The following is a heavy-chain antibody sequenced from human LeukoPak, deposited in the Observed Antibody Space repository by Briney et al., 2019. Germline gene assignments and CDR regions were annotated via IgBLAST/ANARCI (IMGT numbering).Heavy chain of an antibody. CDR3: ARALYYGMDG. V-gene: IGHV1-46*01. CDR2: INPSGGNT. Sequence: ASVKVSCKASGYTFTIYYMHWVRQAPGQGLEWMVIINPSGGNTSYAQKFQGRVTLTRDTSTSTVYMELSSLRSDDTAVYYCARALYYGMDGGGQGTTVTVS. J-gene: IGHJ6*02. CDR1: GYTFTIYY.